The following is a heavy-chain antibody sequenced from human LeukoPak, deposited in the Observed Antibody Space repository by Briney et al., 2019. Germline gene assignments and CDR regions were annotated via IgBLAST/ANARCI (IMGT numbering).Heavy chain of an antibody. CDR3: AKDMWSGSYSSPDRNPAIDY. CDR1: GFTFSNYG. CDR2: IRYDGRNK. Sequence: AGGSLRLSCAASGFTFSNYGMHWVRQAPGKGLEGVAFIRYDGRNKYYADSVKGRFTISRDNSKNMLYLQMNSLRTEDTAMYYCAKDMWSGSYSSPDRNPAIDYWGQGTLVTVSS. V-gene: IGHV3-30*02. D-gene: IGHD1-26*01. J-gene: IGHJ4*02.